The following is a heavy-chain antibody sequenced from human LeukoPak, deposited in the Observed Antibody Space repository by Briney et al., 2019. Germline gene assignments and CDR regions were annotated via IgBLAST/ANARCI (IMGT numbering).Heavy chain of an antibody. J-gene: IGHJ4*02. Sequence: PGGSLRLSCAASGFTFNNYAMSWVRRAPGKGLEWISSVRDSGAVTYYADSVKGRFTISRDNSRKIVYLQMNSLRAEDTAIYYCATSTLTFDYWGQGTLVTVSS. CDR3: ATSTLTFDY. D-gene: IGHD3-9*01. CDR1: GFTFNNYA. V-gene: IGHV3-23*01. CDR2: VRDSGAVT.